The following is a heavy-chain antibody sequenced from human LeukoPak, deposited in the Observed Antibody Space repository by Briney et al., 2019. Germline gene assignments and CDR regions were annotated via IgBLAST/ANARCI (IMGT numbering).Heavy chain of an antibody. V-gene: IGHV4-30-4*01. Sequence: SETLSLTCTVSGGSISSGEYCWSWIRHPPGRGLEWIGYMSYSGSTYYNSSLKSRITISIDTSKNQFSLKLSSVTAADTAVYYCARVPSSYSSGWTFDYWGQGTLVTVSS. D-gene: IGHD6-19*01. CDR2: MSYSGST. CDR1: GGSISSGEYC. CDR3: ARVPSSYSSGWTFDY. J-gene: IGHJ4*02.